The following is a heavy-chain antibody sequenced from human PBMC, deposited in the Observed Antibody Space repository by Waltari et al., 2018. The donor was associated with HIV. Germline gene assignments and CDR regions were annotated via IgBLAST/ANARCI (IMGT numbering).Heavy chain of an antibody. J-gene: IGHJ4*02. CDR1: GYIFTDYA. CDR3: ARESKYSHKYYPFEY. Sequence: QVHLVESGGGVVQPGRSLRLSCAASGYIFTDYALHWVRQAPGKGLGGVACIAYDGSRQQYADSVRGRFTISRDDFKNTLYLQMNSLRPGDTAVYYCARESKYSHKYYPFEYWGQGTLVSVSS. CDR2: IAYDGSRQ. V-gene: IGHV3-30-3*01. D-gene: IGHD5-12*01.